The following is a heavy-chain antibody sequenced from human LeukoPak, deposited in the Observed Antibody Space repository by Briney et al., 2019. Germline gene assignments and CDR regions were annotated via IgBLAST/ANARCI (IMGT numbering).Heavy chain of an antibody. CDR3: ACNIVVVVAASGDSPDY. V-gene: IGHV4-61*02. D-gene: IGHD2-15*01. Sequence: SDTLSLTCTVSGGPISIGRYYWSWIRQPAGKGLEWIGRIYASGSTNYNPSLKSRVTISVDTSKNQFSLKLSSVTAADTAVYYCACNIVVVVAASGDSPDYWGQGTLVTVSS. CDR2: IYASGST. CDR1: GGPISIGRYY. J-gene: IGHJ4*02.